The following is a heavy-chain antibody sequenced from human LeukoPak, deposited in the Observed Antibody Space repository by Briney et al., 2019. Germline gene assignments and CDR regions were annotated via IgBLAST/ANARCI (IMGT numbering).Heavy chain of an antibody. J-gene: IGHJ4*02. CDR1: GGSISSYY. CDR3: ASGIQWTGNNY. V-gene: IGHV4-4*07. CDR2: MYLSGET. D-gene: IGHD3/OR15-3a*01. Sequence: SETLSLTCTVSGGSISSYYWSWIRQPAGKGLEWIGRMYLSGETNYNPSLNSRVTMSLDTSKNHFSLKLTSATAADTAVYYCASGIQWTGNNYWGQGILVTVSS.